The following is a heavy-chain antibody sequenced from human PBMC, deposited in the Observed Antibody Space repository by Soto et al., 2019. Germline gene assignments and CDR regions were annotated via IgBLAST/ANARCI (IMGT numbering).Heavy chain of an antibody. CDR1: GGSISSSSYY. J-gene: IGHJ4*02. CDR3: ARLRHYYDSSGYPTFDY. CDR2: IYYSGST. D-gene: IGHD3-22*01. Sequence: QLQLQESGPGLVKPSETLSLTCTVSGGSISSSSYYWGWIRQPPGKGLEWIGSIYYSGSTYYNPSLKSRVTISVDTSKNQFSLKLSSVTAADTAVYYCARLRHYYDSSGYPTFDYWGQGTLVTVSS. V-gene: IGHV4-39*01.